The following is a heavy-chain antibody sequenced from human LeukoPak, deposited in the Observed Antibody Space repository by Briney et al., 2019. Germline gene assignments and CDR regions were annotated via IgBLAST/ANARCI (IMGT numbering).Heavy chain of an antibody. V-gene: IGHV3-30*02. D-gene: IGHD3-9*01. Sequence: GGSLRLSCAASGFTFTSYGMHWVRQAPGKGLEWVALIWYDGSNKYYADSVKGRFTISRDNSKNTLYLQMNSLRVEDTAVYYCAKGDYYDVLTGRQNWFGPWGQGTLVTVSS. CDR2: IWYDGSNK. CDR3: AKGDYYDVLTGRQNWFGP. CDR1: GFTFTSYG. J-gene: IGHJ5*02.